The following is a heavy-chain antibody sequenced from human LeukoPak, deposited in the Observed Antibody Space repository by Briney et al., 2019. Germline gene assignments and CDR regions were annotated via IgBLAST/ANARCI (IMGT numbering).Heavy chain of an antibody. CDR1: GGSISGYY. CDR2: ISYSGST. J-gene: IGHJ4*02. Sequence: NPSETLSLTCTVSGGSISGYYSSWIRQPPGKGLEWVGYISYSGSTNYNPSLKSRVTISVDTSKNQFSLKLSSVTAADTAIYYCARDGRAGSLFAYWGQGTLVTVSS. CDR3: ARDGRAGSLFAY. D-gene: IGHD6-19*01. V-gene: IGHV4-59*01.